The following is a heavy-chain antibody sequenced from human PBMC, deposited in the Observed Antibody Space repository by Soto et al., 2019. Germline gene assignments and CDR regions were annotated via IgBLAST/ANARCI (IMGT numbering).Heavy chain of an antibody. Sequence: PSETLCLTCTVSGGSISSYYWSWIRQPPGKGLEWIGYIYYSGSTNYNPSLKSRVTISVDTSKNQFSLKLSSVTAADTAVYYCARDSGLGRYYYGMDVWGQGTTVTVSS. V-gene: IGHV4-59*01. J-gene: IGHJ6*02. CDR3: ARDSGLGRYYYGMDV. D-gene: IGHD7-27*01. CDR1: GGSISSYY. CDR2: IYYSGST.